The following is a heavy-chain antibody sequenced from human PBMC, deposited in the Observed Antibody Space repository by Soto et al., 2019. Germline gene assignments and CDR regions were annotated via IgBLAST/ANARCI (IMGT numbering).Heavy chain of an antibody. CDR3: AHSALQTGDFDY. CDR2: IYWDDDK. CDR1: GFSLSPSGVS. V-gene: IGHV2-5*02. D-gene: IGHD1-26*01. Sequence: QITLKESGPTLVKPTQTLTLTCTFSGFSLSPSGVSLGWFSQPQGKALGWLALIYWDDDKRYSPSLKSRLTITKDTYKNQVVLTMTNMDPVDTATYYCAHSALQTGDFDYWGQGTLVTVSS. J-gene: IGHJ4*02.